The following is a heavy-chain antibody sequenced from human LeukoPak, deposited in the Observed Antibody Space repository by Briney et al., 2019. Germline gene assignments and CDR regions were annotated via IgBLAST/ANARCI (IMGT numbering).Heavy chain of an antibody. J-gene: IGHJ4*02. CDR1: GYTFTDYY. D-gene: IGHD2-21*02. CDR3: ARGYCDGDCYSTFDF. CDR2: INPNSGGT. Sequence: ASVKVSCKASGYTFTDYYVHWVRQAPGQGLEWMGWINPNSGGTNYAQRFQGRVTMTRDTSISTAFMELSRLSSDDTAVYYCARGYCDGDCYSTFDFWGQGTLVTVSS. V-gene: IGHV1-2*02.